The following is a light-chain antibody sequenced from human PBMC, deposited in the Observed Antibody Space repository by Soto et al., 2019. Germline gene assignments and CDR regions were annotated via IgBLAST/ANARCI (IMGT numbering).Light chain of an antibody. CDR3: QQDGRSPWT. CDR2: GAS. Sequence: ETVLTQSPGTLSLSPGERATLSCRASQSIRSNYLASYRQTPGQAPRLLIYGASNRATGIPDRFSGSGSVTDFTLIISRLEPEDFALYYCQQDGRSPWTFGQGTKVEIK. CDR1: QSIRSNY. J-gene: IGKJ1*01. V-gene: IGKV3-20*01.